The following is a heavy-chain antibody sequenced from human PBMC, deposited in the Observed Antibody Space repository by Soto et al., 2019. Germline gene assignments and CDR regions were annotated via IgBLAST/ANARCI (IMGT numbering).Heavy chain of an antibody. CDR2: IYYSGST. D-gene: IGHD3-9*01. V-gene: IGHV4-59*01. Sequence: SETLSLTCTVSGGSISSYYWSWIRQPPGKGLEWIGYIYYSGSTNYNPSLKSRVTISVDTSKNQFSLKLSSVTAADTAVYYCARMDILTGYYPYGMDVWGQGTTVTVSS. CDR1: GGSISSYY. J-gene: IGHJ6*02. CDR3: ARMDILTGYYPYGMDV.